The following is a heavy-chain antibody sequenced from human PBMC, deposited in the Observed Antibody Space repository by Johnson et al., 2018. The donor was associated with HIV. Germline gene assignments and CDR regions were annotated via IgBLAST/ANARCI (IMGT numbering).Heavy chain of an antibody. D-gene: IGHD2/OR15-2a*01. V-gene: IGHV3-9*01. CDR3: ARIQRTSDAFDI. CDR1: GFTFDDYA. CDR2: ISWNSGSI. Sequence: VQVVESGGGLVQPGRSLRLSCAASGFTFDDYAMHWVRQAPGKGLEWVSGISWNSGSIGYADSVKGRFTISRDNAKNSLYLQMNSLRAEDTALYYCARIQRTSDAFDIWGQGTMVTVSS. J-gene: IGHJ3*02.